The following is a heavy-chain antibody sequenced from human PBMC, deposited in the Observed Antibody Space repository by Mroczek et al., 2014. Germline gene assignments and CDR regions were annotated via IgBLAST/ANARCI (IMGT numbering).Heavy chain of an antibody. Sequence: VQLQQSGAEVKKPGASVKVSCKASGYTFTSYDINWVRQATGQGLEWMGWMNPNSGNTGYAQKFQGRVTMTRNTSISTAYMELSSLRSEDTAVYYCARAKGSCSSTSCYGRVAYNWFDPWGQGTLVTVSS. D-gene: IGHD2-2*01. V-gene: IGHV1-8*01. CDR2: MNPNSGNT. CDR1: GYTFTSYD. CDR3: ARAKGSCSSTSCYGRVAYNWFDP. J-gene: IGHJ5*02.